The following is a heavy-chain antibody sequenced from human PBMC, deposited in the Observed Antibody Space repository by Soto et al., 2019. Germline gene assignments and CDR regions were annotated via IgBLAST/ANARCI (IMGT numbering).Heavy chain of an antibody. CDR3: PKTAYDILSGYWGPGYFDY. D-gene: IGHD3-9*01. CDR2: IYPGDSDT. CDR1: GYTFSSYW. V-gene: IGHV5-51*01. J-gene: IGHJ4*02. Sequence: GESLKISCRGSGYTFSSYWTGWVRQMPGKGLEWMGIIYPGDSDTKYSPSFQGQVTISADKSISTAYLQWSSLKASDTAIFFRPKTAYDILSGYWGPGYFDYWGQGTLVTVSS.